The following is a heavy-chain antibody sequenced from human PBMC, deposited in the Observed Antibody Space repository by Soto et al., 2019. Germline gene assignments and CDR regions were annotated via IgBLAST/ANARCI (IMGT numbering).Heavy chain of an antibody. D-gene: IGHD3-10*01. CDR1: GGSFSGYY. CDR2: INHSGST. V-gene: IGHV4-34*01. CDR3: ARISYGSGRFFPPDY. Sequence: PSETLSLTCAGYGGSFSGYYWSWIRQPPGKGLEWIGEINHSGSTNYNPSLKSRVTISVDTSKNQFSLKLSSVTAADTAVYYCARISYGSGRFFPPDYWGQGTPVTVSS. J-gene: IGHJ4*02.